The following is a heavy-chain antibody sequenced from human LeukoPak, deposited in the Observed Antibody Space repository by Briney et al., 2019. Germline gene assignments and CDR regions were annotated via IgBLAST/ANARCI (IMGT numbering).Heavy chain of an antibody. CDR1: GFTFNSLA. Sequence: GGSLTLSCADSGFTFNSLAISWVLQARGNGLEWVSAICGSGGSTYYADSVKGRFTLSRDNSKNTLYLQMNSLRAEETAVYYCVKDFYPVRNPGAFDIWGQWTMVTVSS. CDR2: ICGSGGST. V-gene: IGHV3-23*01. J-gene: IGHJ3*02. D-gene: IGHD2/OR15-2a*01. CDR3: VKDFYPVRNPGAFDI.